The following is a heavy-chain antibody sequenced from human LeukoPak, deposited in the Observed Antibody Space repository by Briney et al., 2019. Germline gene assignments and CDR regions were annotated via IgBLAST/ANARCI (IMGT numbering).Heavy chain of an antibody. V-gene: IGHV3-15*01. CDR3: TTDYYDSSGYYYNHDAFDI. CDR2: IKSKTDGGTT. Sequence: GGSLRLSCAASGFTFSNAWMSWVRQAPGKGLEWVGRIKSKTDGGTTDYAAPVKGRFTISRDDSKNTRYLQMNSLKTEDTTVYYCTTDYYDSSGYYYNHDAFDIWGQGKMVTVSS. CDR1: GFTFSNAW. D-gene: IGHD3-22*01. J-gene: IGHJ3*02.